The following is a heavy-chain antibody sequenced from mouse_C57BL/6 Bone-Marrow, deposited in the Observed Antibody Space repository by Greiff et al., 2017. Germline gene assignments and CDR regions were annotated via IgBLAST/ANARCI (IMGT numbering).Heavy chain of an antibody. CDR1: GFNIKDDY. D-gene: IGHD1-1*01. V-gene: IGHV14-4*01. CDR3: TTAITTVSRGYAMDY. Sequence: VQLQQSGAELVRPGASVKLSCTASGFNIKDDYMHWVKQRPEQGLEWIGWIDPENGDTEYASKFQGKATITADTSSNTAYLQLSSLTSEDTAVYYCTTAITTVSRGYAMDYWCRGTSVTVSS. CDR2: IDPENGDT. J-gene: IGHJ4*01.